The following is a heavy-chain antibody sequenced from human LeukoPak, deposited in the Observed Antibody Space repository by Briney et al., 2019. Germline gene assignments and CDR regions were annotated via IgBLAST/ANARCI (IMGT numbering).Heavy chain of an antibody. J-gene: IGHJ4*02. V-gene: IGHV3-21*01. D-gene: IGHD3-22*01. CDR1: GFKFSDYT. CDR2: ISYTSNYI. Sequence: GGSLRLSCAASGFKFSDYTMNWVRQAPGKGLEWVSSISYTSNYIYYADSVKGRFTISRDNAKNSLYLQMNSLRAEDMAVYYCARDQYYDSSGYYPGAFDYWGQGTLVTVSS. CDR3: ARDQYYDSSGYYPGAFDY.